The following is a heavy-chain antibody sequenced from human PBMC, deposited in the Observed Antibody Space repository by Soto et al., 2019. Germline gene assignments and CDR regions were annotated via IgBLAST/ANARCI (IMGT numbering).Heavy chain of an antibody. CDR1: GFTFSSYW. CDR3: AKDILAVPAAMPDY. Sequence: GALRLSCAASGFTFSSYWMSWVRQAPGKGLEWVGNIKQDRSEKYYVDSVKGRFTISRDNAKNSLYLQMNSLRAEDTALYYCAKDILAVPAAMPDYWGQGTLVTVSS. CDR2: IKQDRSEK. V-gene: IGHV3-7*03. J-gene: IGHJ4*02. D-gene: IGHD2-2*01.